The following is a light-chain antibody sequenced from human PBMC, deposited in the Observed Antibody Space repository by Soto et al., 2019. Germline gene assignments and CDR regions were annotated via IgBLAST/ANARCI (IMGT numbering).Light chain of an antibody. V-gene: IGKV3-20*01. CDR1: QSVSSSY. Sequence: EIVLTQSPGTLSLSPGERATLSCRASQSVSSSYLAWYQQKPGQAPRLLIYGASSRATGIPDRFSGSGPGTDFTLTISRLEPEDFAVYYCQQYGSSPSWTFGQGTKV. CDR2: GAS. J-gene: IGKJ1*01. CDR3: QQYGSSPSWT.